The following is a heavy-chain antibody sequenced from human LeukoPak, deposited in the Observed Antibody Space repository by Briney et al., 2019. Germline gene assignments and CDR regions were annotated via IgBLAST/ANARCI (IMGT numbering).Heavy chain of an antibody. D-gene: IGHD3-22*01. J-gene: IGHJ5*02. CDR3: ARVFATHYYDSSGYYYAGGDWFDP. Sequence: ASVKVSCKASGYTFTGYYMHWVRQAPGQGLEWMGWINPNSGGTNYAQKFQGRVTMTRDTSISTAYMELSRLRSDDTAVYYCARVFATHYYDSSGYYYAGGDWFDPWGQGTLVTVSS. CDR2: INPNSGGT. V-gene: IGHV1-2*02. CDR1: GYTFTGYY.